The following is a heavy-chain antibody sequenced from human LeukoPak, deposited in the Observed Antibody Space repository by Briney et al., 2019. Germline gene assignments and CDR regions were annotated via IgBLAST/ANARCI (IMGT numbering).Heavy chain of an antibody. CDR3: ARDGIAVAGFVDY. CDR2: IWYDGSNK. J-gene: IGHJ4*02. D-gene: IGHD6-19*01. CDR1: GFTFSSYG. V-gene: IGHV3-33*01. Sequence: PGRSLRLSCAASGFTFSSYGMHWVRQAPGKGLEWVAVIWYDGSNKYYADSVKGRFTISRDNSKNTLYPQMNSLRAEDTAVYYCARDGIAVAGFVDYWGQGTLVTVSS.